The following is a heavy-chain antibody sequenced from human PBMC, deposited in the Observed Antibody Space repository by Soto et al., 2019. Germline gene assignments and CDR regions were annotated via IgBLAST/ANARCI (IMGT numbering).Heavy chain of an antibody. CDR2: IYYSGST. V-gene: IGHV4-31*03. Sequence: PSETLSLTCTASGGSISSGGYYWSWIRQHPGKGLEWIGYIYYSGSTYYNPSLKSRVTISVDTSKNQFSLKLSSVTAADTAVYYCARARELRGTYFDYWGQGTLVTVSS. D-gene: IGHD1-26*01. CDR1: GGSISSGGYY. J-gene: IGHJ4*02. CDR3: ARARELRGTYFDY.